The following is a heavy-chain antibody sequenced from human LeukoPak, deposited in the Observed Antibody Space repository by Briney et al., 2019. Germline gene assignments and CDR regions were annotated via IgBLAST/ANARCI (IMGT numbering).Heavy chain of an antibody. Sequence: KPSETLSLTCTVSGGSISSGDYYWSWIRQPPGKGLEWIGYIYYSGSTYYNPSLKSRVTISVDTSKNQFSLKLSSVTAADTAVYYCVGGGNAYNWFDPWGQGTLVTVSS. J-gene: IGHJ5*02. D-gene: IGHD2-15*01. V-gene: IGHV4-30-4*08. CDR2: IYYSGST. CDR3: VGGGNAYNWFDP. CDR1: GGSISSGDYY.